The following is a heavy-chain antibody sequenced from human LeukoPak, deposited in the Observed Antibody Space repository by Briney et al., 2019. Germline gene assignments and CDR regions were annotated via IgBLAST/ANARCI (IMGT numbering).Heavy chain of an antibody. J-gene: IGHJ4*02. CDR3: VKDRTASYPYYFDY. V-gene: IGHV3-23*01. CDR2: CSGSGTIT. D-gene: IGHD3/OR15-3a*01. CDR1: GFTFKNYA. Sequence: SGGSLRLSCAVSGFTFKNYAMSWVRQAPGKGLEWVSSCSGSGTITYYADSVKGRFTVSRDNSKNTLYLQMSSLRAEDTAAYYCVKDRTASYPYYFDYWGQGTLLTVSS.